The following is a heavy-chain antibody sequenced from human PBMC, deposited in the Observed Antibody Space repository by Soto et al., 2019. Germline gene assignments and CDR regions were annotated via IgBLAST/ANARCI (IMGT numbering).Heavy chain of an antibody. CDR3: ANAAVGGSSSSSLGY. D-gene: IGHD6-6*01. V-gene: IGHV3-30*18. CDR1: GFTFSSYG. CDR2: ISCDGSNK. J-gene: IGHJ4*02. Sequence: QVQLVESGGGVVQPGRSLRLSCAASGFTFSSYGMHWVRQAPGKGLEWVAVISCDGSNKYYADSVKGRFTISRDNSKNALYLQMNCVRAEDTAVYDCANAAVGGSSSSSLGYWGQGTLVTVSS.